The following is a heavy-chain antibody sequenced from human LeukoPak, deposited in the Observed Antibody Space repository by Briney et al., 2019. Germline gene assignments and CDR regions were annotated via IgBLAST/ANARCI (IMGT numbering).Heavy chain of an antibody. J-gene: IGHJ4*02. CDR3: ARLRNRDSYGSGSYFTFDY. D-gene: IGHD3-10*01. Sequence: PSQTLSLTCTVSGGSISSGDYYWSWIRQPPGKGLEWIGYIYYSGSTYYSPSLKSRVTMSLDTSKTQFSLKLSSVTAADTALYYCARLRNRDSYGSGSYFTFDYWGQGTLVTVSS. CDR1: GGSISSGDYY. V-gene: IGHV4-30-4*01. CDR2: IYYSGST.